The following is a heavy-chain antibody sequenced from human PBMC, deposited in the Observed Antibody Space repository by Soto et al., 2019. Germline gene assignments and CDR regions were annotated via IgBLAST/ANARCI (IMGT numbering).Heavy chain of an antibody. CDR3: ARSPRSSPYFDY. Sequence: PGESLKISCRCSGYTFSNFWIAWVRHLPGKGLEWMGIIYPGDHETRYSPSFHGKVTISXXXXXXTXYXQXXSLEAXDSAFYYCARSPRSSPYFDYWGQGALVTVSS. D-gene: IGHD6-13*01. J-gene: IGHJ4*02. CDR2: IYPGDHET. CDR1: GYTFSNFW. V-gene: IGHV5-51*01.